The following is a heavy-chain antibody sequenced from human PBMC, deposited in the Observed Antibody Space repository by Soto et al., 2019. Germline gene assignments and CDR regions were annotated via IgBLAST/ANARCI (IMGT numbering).Heavy chain of an antibody. CDR1: GFSISDSY. J-gene: IGHJ3*02. CDR2: MYWSGST. Sequence: SETLSLTCTVSGFSISDSYWSWVRQAPGQGLEWIADMYWSGSTKKNPSLKSRVTISVDTSKKQLCLELTSVTPADTAIYYCARGYYDSSGPGVAFDIWGQGTKVTVSS. CDR3: ARGYYDSSGPGVAFDI. D-gene: IGHD3-22*01. V-gene: IGHV4-59*01.